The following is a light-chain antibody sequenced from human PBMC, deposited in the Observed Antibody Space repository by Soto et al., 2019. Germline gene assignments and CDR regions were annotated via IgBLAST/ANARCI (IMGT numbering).Light chain of an antibody. V-gene: IGLV2-11*01. J-gene: IGLJ1*01. CDR3: CSYAGNFYV. CDR2: HVS. Sequence: QSALTQPRSVSGSPGQSVTISCTGTSIDIGGSNYVSWYQHHPGKAPKLMTYHVSKRPSGVPDRFFGSKSDNTASLTISGLQDEDEADYYCCSYAGNFYVFGTATKVTVL. CDR1: SIDIGGSNY.